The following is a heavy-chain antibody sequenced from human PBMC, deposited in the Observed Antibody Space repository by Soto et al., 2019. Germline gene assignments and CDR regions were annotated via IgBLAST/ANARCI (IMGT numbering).Heavy chain of an antibody. CDR1: GGSMNTYY. CDR2: IYSSGGT. V-gene: IGHV4-4*07. CDR3: ARGTVTGVDYGMDV. Sequence: PSETLSLTCTVSGGSMNTYYWTWIRQPGGKGLECVGRIYSSGGTNYNPSLQSRVTMSVDTSKKRISLKLTSVPAADTAVYYCARGTVTGVDYGMDVWGQGTTVTVSS. J-gene: IGHJ6*02. D-gene: IGHD6-19*01.